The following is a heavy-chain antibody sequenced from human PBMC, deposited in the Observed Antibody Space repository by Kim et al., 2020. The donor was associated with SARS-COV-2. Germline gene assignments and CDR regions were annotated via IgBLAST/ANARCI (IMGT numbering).Heavy chain of an antibody. V-gene: IGHV5-10-1*01. J-gene: IGHJ5*02. CDR3: AIDLEYYYGSGSYYKSGWFGP. Sequence: GESLKISCKGSGYSFTSYWISWVRQMPGKGLEWMGRIDPSDSYTNYSPSFQGHVTISADKSISTAYLQWSSLKASDTAMYYCAIDLEYYYGSGSYYKSGWFGPWGQGTLVTVSS. CDR2: IDPSDSYT. D-gene: IGHD3-10*01. CDR1: GYSFTSYW.